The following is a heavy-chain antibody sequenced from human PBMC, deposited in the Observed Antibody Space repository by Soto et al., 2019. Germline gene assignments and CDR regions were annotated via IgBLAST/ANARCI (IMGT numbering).Heavy chain of an antibody. V-gene: IGHV3-11*01. CDR1: GFSFIDSY. CDR3: ASDSHAVDLGY. CDR2: ISRGSSVI. D-gene: IGHD3-10*01. Sequence: LRLSFAASGFSFIDSYISWIRQAPGKGLEWVSYISRGSSVIYYADSVKGRFTISRDDAKNSLYLQMNSLRAEDTAIYYCASDSHAVDLGYWGQGTLVTVSS. J-gene: IGHJ4*02.